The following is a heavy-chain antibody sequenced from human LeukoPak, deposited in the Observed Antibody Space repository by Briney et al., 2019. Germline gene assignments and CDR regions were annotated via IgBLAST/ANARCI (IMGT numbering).Heavy chain of an antibody. D-gene: IGHD1-1*01. CDR2: IYYSGNT. CDR1: GVSISSSNSY. J-gene: IGHJ4*02. V-gene: IGHV4-39*01. CDR3: ARFVQRGAHEDY. Sequence: SETLSLTCTVSGVSISSSNSYWGWIRQPPGKGLEWIGSIYYSGNTYYNASLKSQVSISIDTSKNQFSLRLTSVTAADTAVYYCARFVQRGAHEDYWGQGTLVTVSS.